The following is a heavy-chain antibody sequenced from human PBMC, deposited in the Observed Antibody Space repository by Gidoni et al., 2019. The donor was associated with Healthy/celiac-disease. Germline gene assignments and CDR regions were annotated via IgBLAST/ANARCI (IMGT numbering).Heavy chain of an antibody. V-gene: IGHV3-30-3*01. CDR2: ISYDGSNK. Sequence: QVQLVESGGGVVQPGRSLRLSCAASGFTFSSYAMHWVRQAPGKGLEWVAVISYDGSNKYYADSVKGRFTISRDNSKNTLYLQMNSLRAEDTAVYYCARATTVTTIDYWGQGTLVTVSS. CDR1: GFTFSSYA. J-gene: IGHJ4*02. D-gene: IGHD4-17*01. CDR3: ARATTVTTIDY.